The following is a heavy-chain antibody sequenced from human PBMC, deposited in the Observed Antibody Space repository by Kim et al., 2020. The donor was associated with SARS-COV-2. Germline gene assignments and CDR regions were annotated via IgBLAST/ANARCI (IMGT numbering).Heavy chain of an antibody. CDR2: INPSGGST. Sequence: ASVKVSCKASGYTFTSYYMHWVRQAPGQGLEWMGIINPSGGSTSYAQKFQGRVTMTRDTSTSTVYMELSSLRAEDTAVYYCARDGSARQVWIQLWKGGFDHWGQGTLVTVSS. V-gene: IGHV1-46*01. J-gene: IGHJ4*02. D-gene: IGHD5-18*01. CDR1: GYTFTSYY. CDR3: ARDGSARQVWIQLWKGGFDH.